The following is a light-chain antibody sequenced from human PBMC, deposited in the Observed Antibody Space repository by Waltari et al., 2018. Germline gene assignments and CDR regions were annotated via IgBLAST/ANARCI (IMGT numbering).Light chain of an antibody. CDR1: QTVSSNY. CDR2: KAS. Sequence: EIVLTQSPGTLSLSPGARATFTCRASQTVSSNYVAWYQQTPGQAPRLLLFKASNRATGSPDRVSGSGSGTDFTITISSLETEDFAVYDCQQYGNLPPVTFGGGTRVEMK. V-gene: IGKV3-20*01. CDR3: QQYGNLPPVT. J-gene: IGKJ4*01.